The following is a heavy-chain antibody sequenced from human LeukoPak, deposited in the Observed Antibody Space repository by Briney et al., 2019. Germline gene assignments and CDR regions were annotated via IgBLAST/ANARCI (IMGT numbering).Heavy chain of an antibody. CDR3: ARPIAAVVGNWFDP. D-gene: IGHD6-13*01. J-gene: IGHJ5*02. CDR2: ISYDGSNK. CDR1: GFTFSSYA. Sequence: PGGSLRLSCAASGFTFSSYAMHWVRQAPGKGLEWVAVISYDGSNKYYADSVKGRFTISRDNSKNTLYLRMNSLRAEDTAVYYCARPIAAVVGNWFDPWGQGTLVTVSS. V-gene: IGHV3-30-3*01.